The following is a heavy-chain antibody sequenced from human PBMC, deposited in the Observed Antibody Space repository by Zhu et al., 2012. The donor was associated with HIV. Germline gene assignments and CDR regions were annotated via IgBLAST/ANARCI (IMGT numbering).Heavy chain of an antibody. J-gene: IGHJ5*01. CDR2: IYDSWTT. D-gene: IGHD3/OR15-3a*01. CDR3: ADLGRSPYIWFDP. CDR1: GGSMSGHY. Sequence: QVRLQESGPGLVKPSETLSLTCNVSGGSMSGHYWSWIRQSPGRGLEWIGYIYDSWTTNYNPSLNSRGTISIDLSKNQFSLELTSVTVADTAVYYCADLGRSPYIWFDPWGQGTLVTVSS. V-gene: IGHV4-59*03.